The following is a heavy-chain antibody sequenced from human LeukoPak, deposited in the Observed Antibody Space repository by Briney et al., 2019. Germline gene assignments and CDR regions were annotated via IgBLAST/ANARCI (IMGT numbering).Heavy chain of an antibody. V-gene: IGHV4-4*07. J-gene: IGHJ4*02. CDR3: ARDLVGATWYYFDY. CDR2: ISTSGST. D-gene: IGHD1-26*01. Sequence: PSETLSLTCTVSGDXISSYYCSWIRQPAGKGLKWIGRISTSGSTNYNPSLKSRVTMSVDTSKSQFSLKLSSVTAADTAVYYCARDLVGATWYYFDYWGQGTLVTVSS. CDR1: GDXISSYY.